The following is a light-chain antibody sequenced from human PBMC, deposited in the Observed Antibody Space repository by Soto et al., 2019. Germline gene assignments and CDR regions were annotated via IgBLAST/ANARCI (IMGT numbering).Light chain of an antibody. V-gene: IGLV2-14*01. Sequence: QSALTQPASVSGSPGQSITISCTGTSSDVGGYNYVSWYQQHPGKAPKLMIYEVSTRPSGVSNRFSGSKSGNTASLTISGLQAEDEADYYCSSYTSSSPWVFGGGTTVTVL. CDR3: SSYTSSSPWV. CDR1: SSDVGGYNY. CDR2: EVS. J-gene: IGLJ3*02.